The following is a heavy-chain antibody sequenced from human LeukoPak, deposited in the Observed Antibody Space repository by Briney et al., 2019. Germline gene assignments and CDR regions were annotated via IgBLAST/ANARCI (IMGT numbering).Heavy chain of an antibody. CDR2: IYYSGST. V-gene: IGHV4-31*03. D-gene: IGHD3-22*01. CDR3: ARVTRYYDSSGYLDY. Sequence: PSETLSLTCTVSGGSISSGGYYWSWIRQHPGKGLEWIGYIYYSGSTYYNPSLKSRVTISVDTSENQFSLKLSSVTAADTAVYYCARVTRYYDSSGYLDYWGQGTLVTVSS. CDR1: GGSISSGGYY. J-gene: IGHJ4*02.